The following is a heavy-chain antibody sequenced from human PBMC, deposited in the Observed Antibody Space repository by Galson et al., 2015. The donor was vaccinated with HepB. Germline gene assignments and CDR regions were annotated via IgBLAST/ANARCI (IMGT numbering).Heavy chain of an antibody. CDR3: ARVTSTHNFGRSRYSFYYYGMDV. CDR1: GYTFTNYA. CDR2: INTNTGEP. V-gene: IGHV7-4-1*02. J-gene: IGHJ6*02. Sequence: SVKVSCKASGYTFTNYAINWVRQAPGQGLEWMGWINTNTGEPTYAQAFTGRFVFSLDTSVTTAHLQISSLKPEDIAVYYCARVTSTHNFGRSRYSFYYYGMDVWGQGTTVTVPS. D-gene: IGHD1-20*01.